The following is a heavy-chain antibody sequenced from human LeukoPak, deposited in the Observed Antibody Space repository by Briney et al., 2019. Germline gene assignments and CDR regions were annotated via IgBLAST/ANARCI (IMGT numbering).Heavy chain of an antibody. CDR1: GGSISSYY. V-gene: IGHV4-59*01. D-gene: IGHD6-19*01. J-gene: IGHJ4*02. Sequence: SETLSLTCTVSGGSISSYYWSWIRQPPGKGLEWIGYIFYSGSTNYNPSLKGRVTISVDTSKSQFSLNLSSVTAADTAVYYCAGEKSSGWYGGDFDYWGQGTLVTVSS. CDR3: AGEKSSGWYGGDFDY. CDR2: IFYSGST.